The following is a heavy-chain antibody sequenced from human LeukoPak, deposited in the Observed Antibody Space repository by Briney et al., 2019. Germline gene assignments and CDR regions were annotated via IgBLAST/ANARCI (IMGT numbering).Heavy chain of an antibody. V-gene: IGHV4-4*07. CDR1: GGSIISHY. CDR2: VYASGST. D-gene: IGHD6-13*01. J-gene: IGHJ3*01. Sequence: SEILSLTCTVSGGSIISHYWNWIRQPAGKGLEWIGRVYASGSTTYNPSLKNRVTMSVDTSKNQFSLRLTSVTAADTAVYYCAKDTSSWYSPPGAFDLWGQGTMVTVSS. CDR3: AKDTSSWYSPPGAFDL.